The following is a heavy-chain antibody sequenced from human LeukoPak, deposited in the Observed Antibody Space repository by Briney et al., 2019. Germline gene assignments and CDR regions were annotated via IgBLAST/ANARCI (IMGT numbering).Heavy chain of an antibody. CDR1: GFIFNNHG. V-gene: IGHV3-33*01. D-gene: IGHD3-3*01. J-gene: IGHJ4*02. Sequence: PGGSLRLSCAASGFIFNNHGMYWARQAPGKGLEWVAVIYDDGSKEYYADSVKGRFTISRDDSKKMVYLQMNSLRAEDPAVYYCGRDLRSGYLDYWGQGTLVTVSS. CDR2: IYDDGSKE. CDR3: GRDLRSGYLDY.